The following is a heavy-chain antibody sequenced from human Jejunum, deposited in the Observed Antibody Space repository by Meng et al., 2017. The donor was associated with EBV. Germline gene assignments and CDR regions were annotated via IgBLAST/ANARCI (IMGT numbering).Heavy chain of an antibody. CDR3: ARVAFSYTTRSLDS. J-gene: IGHJ4*02. Sequence: QAQLQQWGPGLLKPSETLSLPCAVYRGSFSGYYWSWIRQHPGKGLEWIGEINHSGSTNYNPSLRSRVTISVETSKNQFSLRLNSVTAADTAVYYCARVAFSYTTRSLDSWGQGTLVTVSS. CDR1: RGSFSGYY. D-gene: IGHD3-16*02. CDR2: INHSGST. V-gene: IGHV4-34*02.